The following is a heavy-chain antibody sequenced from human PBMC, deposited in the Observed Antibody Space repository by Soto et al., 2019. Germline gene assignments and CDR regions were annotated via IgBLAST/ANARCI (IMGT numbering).Heavy chain of an antibody. Sequence: EVQLVESGGGLVKPGGSLRLSCTASGLSFSSDSMNWVRQAPGKGLEWVSSISGSSSYIYYADSGKGQFTISRDDAKNSFYLLRNGLRADETAVYYCAIIMGYCTVGSCSRAFDMWGQGTMVTVSS. D-gene: IGHD2-15*01. J-gene: IGHJ3*02. V-gene: IGHV3-21*03. CDR3: AIIMGYCTVGSCSRAFDM. CDR2: ISGSSSYI. CDR1: GLSFSSDS.